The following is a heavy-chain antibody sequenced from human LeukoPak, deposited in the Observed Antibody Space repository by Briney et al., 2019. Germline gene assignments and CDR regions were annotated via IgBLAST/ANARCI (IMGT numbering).Heavy chain of an antibody. CDR1: GGSVSDYY. D-gene: IGHD7-27*01. Sequence: SETLSLTCTISGGSVSDYYWSWIRQSPGKGLEWIGYIYYTGSTSYNPSLESRVTISADTSKNEFSLKLNSVTAADTAVYYCASRKLGNDYWGQGTLVTVSS. CDR3: ASRKLGNDY. CDR2: IYYTGST. J-gene: IGHJ4*02. V-gene: IGHV4-59*02.